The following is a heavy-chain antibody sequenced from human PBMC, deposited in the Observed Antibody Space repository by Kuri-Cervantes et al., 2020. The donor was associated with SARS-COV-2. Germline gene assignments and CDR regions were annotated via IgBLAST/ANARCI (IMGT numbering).Heavy chain of an antibody. CDR2: IYTSGST. Sequence: GSLRLSCTVSGGSISSYYWSWIRQPAGKGLGWIGRIYTSGSTNYNPSLKSRVTMSVDTSKNQFSLKLSSVAAADTAVYYCATYGEAFDIWGQGTMVTVSS. CDR1: GGSISSYY. V-gene: IGHV4-4*07. J-gene: IGHJ3*02. D-gene: IGHD4-17*01. CDR3: ATYGEAFDI.